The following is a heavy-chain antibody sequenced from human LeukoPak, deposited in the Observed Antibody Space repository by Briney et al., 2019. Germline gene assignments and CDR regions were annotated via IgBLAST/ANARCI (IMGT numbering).Heavy chain of an antibody. J-gene: IGHJ4*02. D-gene: IGHD2-2*01. CDR3: ARGNQQLPRSTPDY. CDR1: GFTFSSSW. Sequence: GGSLRLSCAVSGFTFSSSWMRWVRQAPGKGLVWVSHIKTDGSTTAYADSVKGRFTISRDNAKNTLYLQMNSLRAEDTGVYYCARGNQQLPRSTPDYWGQGTLVTVSS. V-gene: IGHV3-74*01. CDR2: IKTDGSTT.